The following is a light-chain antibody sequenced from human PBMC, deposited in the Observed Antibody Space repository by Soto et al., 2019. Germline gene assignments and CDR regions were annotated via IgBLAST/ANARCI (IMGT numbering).Light chain of an antibody. Sequence: DIVRTQSPLSLPVTPGDPASISCRSSKSLLHTDVYIYLDWYLQRPGQSPQLLICLGSNRASGVPDRFSGSGSGTHFTLTISRVEAEDFGVYYCLQALQTPWTFGQGTRVEVK. V-gene: IGKV2-28*01. CDR1: KSLLHTDVYIY. CDR3: LQALQTPWT. CDR2: LGS. J-gene: IGKJ1*01.